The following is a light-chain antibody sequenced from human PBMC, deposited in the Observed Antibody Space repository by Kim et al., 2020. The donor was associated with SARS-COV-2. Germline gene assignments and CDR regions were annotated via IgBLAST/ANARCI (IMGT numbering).Light chain of an antibody. CDR2: DNN. J-gene: IGLJ2*01. CDR1: SSNIGNNY. Sequence: GQKVNISGSGRSSNIGNNYVSWYQQRPGTAPKLLIYDNNKRPSGIPDRFSGSKSGTSATLGITGLQTGDEADYYCGTWDSSLSAVVFGGGTQLTVL. CDR3: GTWDSSLSAVV. V-gene: IGLV1-51*01.